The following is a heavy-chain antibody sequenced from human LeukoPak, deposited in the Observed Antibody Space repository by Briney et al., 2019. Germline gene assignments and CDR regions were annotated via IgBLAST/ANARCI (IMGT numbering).Heavy chain of an antibody. CDR2: IYPGDSDT. CDR3: ARHWGDGSSGYFDL. D-gene: IGHD5-24*01. CDR1: GYSFISYW. V-gene: IGHV5-51*01. Sequence: GASLQISCKGSGYSFISYWIGWVRQMPGKGLEWMGIIYPGDSDTRYNPSFQGQVTISADKSITTAYLQWSSLKASDTAMYYCARHWGDGSSGYFDLWGRGTLVTVSS. J-gene: IGHJ2*01.